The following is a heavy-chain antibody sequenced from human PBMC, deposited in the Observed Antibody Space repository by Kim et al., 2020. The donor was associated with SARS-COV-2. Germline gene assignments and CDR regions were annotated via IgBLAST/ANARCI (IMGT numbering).Heavy chain of an antibody. CDR3: ARHYYVGSRSYRGFAP. CDR2: IYNSGKT. CDR1: GGSISSDTFC. J-gene: IGHJ5*02. V-gene: IGHV4-39*01. Sequence: SATLSLTCTVSGGSISSDTFCWGWIRQPPGKGLEWIGSIYNSGKTNYNPSLRSRVTISMDTTTNPFSLMLTSVTAADTALYYCARHYYVGSRSYRGFAPWCERSVDPVSS. D-gene: IGHD3-10*02.